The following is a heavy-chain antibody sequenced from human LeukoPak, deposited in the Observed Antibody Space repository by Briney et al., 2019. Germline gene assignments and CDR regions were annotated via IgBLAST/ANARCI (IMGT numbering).Heavy chain of an antibody. CDR3: ARAFAKVVPHKYRPRTRGMDV. D-gene: IGHD2-2*01. CDR2: IYYSGST. CDR1: GGSISSYY. Sequence: SETLSLTCTVSGGSISSYYWGWIRQPPGKGLEWIGYIYYSGSTNYNPSLKSRVTISVDTSKNQFSLKLSSVTAADTAVYYCARAFAKVVPHKYRPRTRGMDVWGQGTTVTVSS. V-gene: IGHV4-59*08. J-gene: IGHJ6*02.